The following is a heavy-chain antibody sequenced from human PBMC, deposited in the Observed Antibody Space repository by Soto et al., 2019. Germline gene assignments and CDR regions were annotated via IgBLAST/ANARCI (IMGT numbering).Heavy chain of an antibody. Sequence: PGGSLRLSCAASGFTVSDNYMTWVRQAPGKGLEWVSVLYSAGNAYYADSVQGRFTISRDDSKNTLYLQMNRLRAEDTAVYYCARDKGGGWYYFYSWGQGTLVTVSS. V-gene: IGHV3-53*01. D-gene: IGHD6-19*01. CDR3: ARDKGGGWYYFYS. J-gene: IGHJ4*02. CDR2: LYSAGNA. CDR1: GFTVSDNY.